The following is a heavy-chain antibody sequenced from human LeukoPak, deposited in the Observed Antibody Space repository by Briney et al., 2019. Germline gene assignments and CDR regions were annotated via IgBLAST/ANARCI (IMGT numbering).Heavy chain of an antibody. D-gene: IGHD3-3*01. CDR1: GYTFTSYD. J-gene: IGHJ2*01. CDR3: ARALYDFWSVGWHFDL. CDR2: MNPNSGNT. Sequence: GASVKVSCKASGYTFTSYDINWVRQATGQGLEWMGWMNPNSGNTGYAQKFQGRVTMTRNTSISTAYMELSSLRSEDTAVYYCARALYDFWSVGWHFDLWGRGTLVTVSS. V-gene: IGHV1-8*01.